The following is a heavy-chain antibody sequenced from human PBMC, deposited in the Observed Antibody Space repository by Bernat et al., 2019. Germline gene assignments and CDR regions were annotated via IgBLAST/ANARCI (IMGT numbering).Heavy chain of an antibody. Sequence: QVQLVESGPGLVKPSETLSLTCTVSGGSISSSSYYWGWIRQPPGKGLEWIGSIYYSGSTYYNPSLKSRVTISVDTSKNQFSLKLSSVTAADTAVYYCAREQQWLVRYFDYWGQGTLVTVSS. CDR1: GGSISSSSYY. CDR2: IYYSGST. D-gene: IGHD6-19*01. V-gene: IGHV4-39*01. CDR3: AREQQWLVRYFDY. J-gene: IGHJ4*02.